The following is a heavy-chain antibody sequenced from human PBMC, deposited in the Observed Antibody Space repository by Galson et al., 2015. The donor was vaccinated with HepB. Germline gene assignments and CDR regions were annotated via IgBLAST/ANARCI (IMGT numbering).Heavy chain of an antibody. Sequence: SVKVSCKASGYKFTRYLIHWVRQAPGQSLEWMGWINADNGTTKCSQKFQDRVTITRDTSASTAYMELSSLRSEDTAVFYCARDLSRVPRYFFDYWGQGTLVTVSS. CDR2: INADNGTT. V-gene: IGHV1-3*01. CDR1: GYKFTRYL. D-gene: IGHD2/OR15-2a*01. CDR3: ARDLSRVPRYFFDY. J-gene: IGHJ4*02.